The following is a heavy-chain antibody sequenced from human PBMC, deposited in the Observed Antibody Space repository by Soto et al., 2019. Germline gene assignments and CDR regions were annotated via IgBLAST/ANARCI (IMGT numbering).Heavy chain of an antibody. J-gene: IGHJ4*02. CDR1: GGSFSGYY. Sequence: SETLSLTCAVYGGSFSGYYWSWIRQPPGKGLEWIGEINHSGSTNYNPSLKSRVTISVDTSKNQFSLKLSSVTAADTAVYYCAIYSSSSLLSGFDYWGQGTLVTVSS. CDR3: AIYSSSSLLSGFDY. D-gene: IGHD6-6*01. CDR2: INHSGST. V-gene: IGHV4-34*01.